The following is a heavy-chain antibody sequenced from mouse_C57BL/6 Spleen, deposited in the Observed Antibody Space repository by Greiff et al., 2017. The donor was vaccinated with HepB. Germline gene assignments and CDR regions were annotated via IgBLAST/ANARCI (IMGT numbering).Heavy chain of an antibody. CDR2: ISDGGSYT. Sequence: EVQRVESGGGLVKPGGSLKLSCAASGFTFSSYAMSWVRQTPEKRLEWVATISDGGSYTYYPDNVKGRFTISRDNAKNNLYLQMSHLKSEDTAMYYCARDDYGLAYWGQGTLVTVSA. CDR1: GFTFSSYA. J-gene: IGHJ3*01. D-gene: IGHD1-1*01. CDR3: ARDDYGLAY. V-gene: IGHV5-4*01.